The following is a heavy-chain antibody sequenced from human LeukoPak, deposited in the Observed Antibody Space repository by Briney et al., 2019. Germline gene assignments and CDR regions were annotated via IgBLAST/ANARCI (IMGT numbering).Heavy chain of an antibody. CDR2: ISGSSGYT. Sequence: ETLSLTCIVSGDSMRSYYWTWIRQPPGKGLEWVSAISGSSGYTYYADSVKGRFTISRDNSKNTLYLQMNSLRAEDTAVYYCAKRGTIAAAGYYFDYWGQGTLVTVSS. CDR3: AKRGTIAAAGYYFDY. V-gene: IGHV3-23*01. D-gene: IGHD6-13*01. J-gene: IGHJ4*02. CDR1: GDSMRSYY.